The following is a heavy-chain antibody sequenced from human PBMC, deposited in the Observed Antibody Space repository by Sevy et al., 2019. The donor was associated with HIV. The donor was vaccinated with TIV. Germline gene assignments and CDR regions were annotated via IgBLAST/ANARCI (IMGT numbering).Heavy chain of an antibody. Sequence: ASVKVSCRASGYTFTTYDINWERQATGRGLEWMGWMNPNNGNKGYAQKFQGRLTMTRNTSISTAYMELTSLRSDDTAVYYCARGFDGWDTSPGGLDVWGQGTTVTVSS. CDR2: MNPNNGNK. CDR1: GYTFTTYD. CDR3: ARGFDGWDTSPGGLDV. J-gene: IGHJ6*02. D-gene: IGHD1-26*01. V-gene: IGHV1-8*01.